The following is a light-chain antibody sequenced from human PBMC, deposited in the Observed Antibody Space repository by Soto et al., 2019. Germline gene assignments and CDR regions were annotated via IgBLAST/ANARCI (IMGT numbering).Light chain of an antibody. V-gene: IGKV3-11*01. CDR1: QSVSSG. J-gene: IGKJ5*01. CDR3: QQRNNWIT. CDR2: DAS. Sequence: ALTQSPATLSLSPGERATLSCRASQSVSSGLGWFQQKPGQAPRLLIYDASSRAPGIPARFSGSGSGADFTLTISTLEPEDSAVYYCQQRNNWITFGLGTRLEIK.